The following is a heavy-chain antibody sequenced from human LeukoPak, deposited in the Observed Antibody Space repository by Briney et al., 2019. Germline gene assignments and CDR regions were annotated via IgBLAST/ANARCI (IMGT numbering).Heavy chain of an antibody. CDR1: GLTFNTYA. J-gene: IGHJ4*02. V-gene: IGHV3-7*01. Sequence: GGSLRLSCAASGLTFNTYAMSWVRQAPGKGLEWVANIKQDGSEKYYVDSVKGRFTISRDNAKNSLYLQMNSLRAEDTAVYYCAREVVWSGFFDYWGQGTLVTVSS. CDR2: IKQDGSEK. D-gene: IGHD3-3*01. CDR3: AREVVWSGFFDY.